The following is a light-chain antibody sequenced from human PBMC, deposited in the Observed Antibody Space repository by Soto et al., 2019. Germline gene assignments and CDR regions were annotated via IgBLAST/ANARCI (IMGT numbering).Light chain of an antibody. CDR2: EDN. CDR3: QSYDSSNHRV. V-gene: IGLV6-57*03. J-gene: IGLJ3*02. Sequence: NFMLTQPHSVSESPGKTVTISCTRSSGSIASNYVQWYQQRPGSAPAAVIYEDNQRPSVVPDRFSGSIDSSSNSASLTFSGLKTEDEADYYCQSYDSSNHRVFGGGTKLTVL. CDR1: SGSIASNY.